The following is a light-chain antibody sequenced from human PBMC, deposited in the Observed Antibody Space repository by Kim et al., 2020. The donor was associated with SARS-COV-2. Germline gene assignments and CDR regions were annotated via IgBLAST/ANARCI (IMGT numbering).Light chain of an antibody. CDR2: GAS. J-gene: IGKJ1*01. CDR3: HQYATSPWT. CDR1: QTVTSTS. Sequence: DIVLTQSPGNLSLSPGERATLSCRASQTVTSTSLAWYQQKPGQAPRLLIYGASTGATGIPDRFSGSGSGTDFTLTISRLEPEDFAVYYCHQYATSPWTFGQGTKLEI. V-gene: IGKV3-20*01.